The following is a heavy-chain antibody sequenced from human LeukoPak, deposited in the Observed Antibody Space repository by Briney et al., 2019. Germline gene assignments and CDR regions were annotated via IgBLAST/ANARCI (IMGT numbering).Heavy chain of an antibody. V-gene: IGHV3-21*01. CDR2: ISSSSYI. Sequence: GGSLRLSCAASGFTFSSYSMNWVRQAPGKGLEWVSSISSSSYIYYADSVKGRFTISRDNAKNSLYLQMNSLRAEDTAVYYCAREEDCSGGSCYAPRWSYYYYGMDVWGQGTTVTVSS. CDR1: GFTFSSYS. CDR3: AREEDCSGGSCYAPRWSYYYYGMDV. D-gene: IGHD2-15*01. J-gene: IGHJ6*02.